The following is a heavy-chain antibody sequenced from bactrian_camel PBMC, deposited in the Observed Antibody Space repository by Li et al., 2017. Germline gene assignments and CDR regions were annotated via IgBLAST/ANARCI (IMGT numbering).Heavy chain of an antibody. CDR2: IATDGST. J-gene: IGHJ4*01. D-gene: IGHD1*01. CDR3: AADPPVSWYTDGDCVKDVYNY. Sequence: GSLRLSCAASGLEGTTHCMGWFRQAPGKEREGVACIATDGSTTYADSLEGRFTISQAGANNTMYLQMDSLKPEDTAMYYCAADPPVSWYTDGDCVKDVYNYWGQGT. V-gene: IGHV3S53*01. CDR1: GLEGTTHC.